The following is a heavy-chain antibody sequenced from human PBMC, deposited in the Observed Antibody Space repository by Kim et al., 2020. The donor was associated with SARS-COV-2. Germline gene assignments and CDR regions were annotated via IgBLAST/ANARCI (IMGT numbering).Heavy chain of an antibody. D-gene: IGHD2-15*01. Sequence: SETLSLTCTVSGGSISSSSYYWGWIRQPPGKGLEWIGSIYYSGSTYYNPSLKSRVTISVDTSKNQFSLKLSSVTAADTAVYYCARDIGQDEVDYWGQGTLVTVSS. CDR3: ARDIGQDEVDY. CDR2: IYYSGST. CDR1: GGSISSSSYY. J-gene: IGHJ4*02. V-gene: IGHV4-39*01.